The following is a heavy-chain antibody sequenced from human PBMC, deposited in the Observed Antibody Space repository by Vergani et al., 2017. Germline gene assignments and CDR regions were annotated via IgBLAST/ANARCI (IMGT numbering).Heavy chain of an antibody. J-gene: IGHJ4*02. V-gene: IGHV3-33*06. CDR3: AKALLYSSGWYSIGY. Sequence: QVQLVESGGGVVQPGRSLRLSCAASGFTFSSYGMHWVRQAPGKGLEWVAVIWYDGSNKYYADSVKGRFTISRDNSKNTLYLQMNSLRAEDTAVYYCAKALLYSSGWYSIGYWGQGTLGTVSS. CDR1: GFTFSSYG. CDR2: IWYDGSNK. D-gene: IGHD6-19*01.